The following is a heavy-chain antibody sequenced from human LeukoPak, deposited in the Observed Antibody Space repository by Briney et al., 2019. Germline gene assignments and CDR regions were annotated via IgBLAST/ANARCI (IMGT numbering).Heavy chain of an antibody. CDR3: ARLEGANSYYYYYMDV. CDR1: GFSFSTYW. V-gene: IGHV3-7*01. J-gene: IGHJ6*03. Sequence: GESLRLSCAASGFSFSTYWMSWVRQAPGKGLEWVANIKQDGSDIYYVDSVKGRFIISRDNAKNSLYLQMNSLRAEDTAVYYCARLEGANSYYYYYMDVWGKGTTVTVSS. CDR2: IKQDGSDI. D-gene: IGHD1-26*01.